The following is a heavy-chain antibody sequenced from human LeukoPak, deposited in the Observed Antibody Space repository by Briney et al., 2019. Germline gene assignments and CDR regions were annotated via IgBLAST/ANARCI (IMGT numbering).Heavy chain of an antibody. D-gene: IGHD2-8*01. CDR3: ARRSWGCTNGVCYPTNYYYYYMDV. Sequence: GSLRLSCAASGLILSNNYMTWVRQPPGKGLDWIGDINHSGSTNYNPSLKSRVTISVDTSKTQFSLKLSSVTAADTAVYYCARRSWGCTNGVCYPTNYYYYYMDVWGKGTTVTVSS. J-gene: IGHJ6*03. CDR2: INHSGST. V-gene: IGHV4-34*01. CDR1: GLILSNNY.